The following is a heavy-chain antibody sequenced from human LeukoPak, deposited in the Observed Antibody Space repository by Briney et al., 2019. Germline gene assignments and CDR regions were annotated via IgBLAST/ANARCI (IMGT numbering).Heavy chain of an antibody. D-gene: IGHD3-3*01. CDR2: ISGSGGST. Sequence: PGGSLRLSCAASGFTFSSYGMSWVRQAPAKGLEWVSAISGSGGSTYYADSVKGRFTISRDNSKNTLYLQMNSLRAEDTAVYYCAKDRLTYYDFWSGYYVGIDAFDIWGQGTMVTVSS. CDR1: GFTFSSYG. V-gene: IGHV3-23*01. J-gene: IGHJ3*02. CDR3: AKDRLTYYDFWSGYYVGIDAFDI.